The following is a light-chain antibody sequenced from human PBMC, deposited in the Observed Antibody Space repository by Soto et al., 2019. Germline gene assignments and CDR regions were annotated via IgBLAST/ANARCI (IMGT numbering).Light chain of an antibody. J-gene: IGKJ5*01. CDR2: DAS. Sequence: EIVLTQSPGTLSLSPVERATLSCMASQSVSNYLAWYQQKPGQAPRLLIYDASNRATGIPGRFSGRGSGTDFTLTISSLEPEDFAVYYCQQRSSWPFTFGQGTRLEIK. CDR3: QQRSSWPFT. V-gene: IGKV3-11*01. CDR1: QSVSNY.